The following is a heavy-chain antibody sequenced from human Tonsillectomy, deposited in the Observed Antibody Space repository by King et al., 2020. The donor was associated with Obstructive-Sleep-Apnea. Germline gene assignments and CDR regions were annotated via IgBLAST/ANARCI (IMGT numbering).Heavy chain of an antibody. CDR2: IYYSGST. V-gene: IGHV4-39*07. CDR1: GGSISSSSYY. J-gene: IGHJ3*02. D-gene: IGHD3-10*01. CDR3: ARPYGSGIRAFDI. Sequence: QLQESGPGLVKPSETLSLTCTVSGGSISSSSYYWGWIRQPPGKGLEWIGSIYYSGSTYYNPSLKSRVTISVDTSKNQFSLKLSSVTAADTAVYYCARPYGSGIRAFDIWGQGTMVTVSS.